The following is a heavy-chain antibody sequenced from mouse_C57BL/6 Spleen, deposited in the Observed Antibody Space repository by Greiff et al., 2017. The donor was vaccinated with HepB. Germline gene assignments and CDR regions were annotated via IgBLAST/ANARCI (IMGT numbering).Heavy chain of an antibody. J-gene: IGHJ3*01. CDR3: AREDGYDDWFAY. D-gene: IGHD2-2*01. CDR1: GYTFTDYN. V-gene: IGHV1-18*01. Sequence: EVKLMESGPELVKPGASVKIPCKASGYTFTDYNMDWVKQSHGKSLEWIGDINPNNGGTIYNQKFKGKATLTVDKSSSTAYMELRSLTSEDTAVYYCAREDGYDDWFAYWGQGTLVTVSA. CDR2: INPNNGGT.